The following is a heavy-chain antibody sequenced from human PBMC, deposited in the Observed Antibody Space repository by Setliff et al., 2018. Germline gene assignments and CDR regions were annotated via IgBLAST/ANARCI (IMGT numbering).Heavy chain of an antibody. V-gene: IGHV5-51*01. CDR2: LKPGDSGI. J-gene: IGHJ4*02. CDR1: GYTFTNYW. Sequence: PGASLKISCQGSGYTFTNYWIGWVCQMPGKGLEWMGILKPGDSGIRYSPSFQGQVTLSADTSIATAYLHWTSLKASDTAMYYCVRHPYYDSSGYYSYFDYWGQGALVTVSS. D-gene: IGHD3-22*01. CDR3: VRHPYYDSSGYYSYFDY.